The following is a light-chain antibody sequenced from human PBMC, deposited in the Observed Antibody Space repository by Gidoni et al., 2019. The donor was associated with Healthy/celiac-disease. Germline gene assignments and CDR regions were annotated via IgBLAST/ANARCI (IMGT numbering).Light chain of an antibody. V-gene: IGKV2-28*01. J-gene: IGKJ2*01. Sequence: ETVMTQSPLSLPVTPGEPASTSCRASQSRLHSNGYNYLGWYLQKPGQSPQLLIYFGSNRAPGVPARFSSSGSGTDFTLKISRVEAEDVGVYYCMQALQTPLTFXXXTKVEIK. CDR2: FGS. CDR1: QSRLHSNGYNY. CDR3: MQALQTPLT.